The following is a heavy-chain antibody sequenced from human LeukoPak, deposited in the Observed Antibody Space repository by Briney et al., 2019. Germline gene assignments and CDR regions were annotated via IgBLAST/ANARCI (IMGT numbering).Heavy chain of an antibody. CDR2: IRYDGSNK. Sequence: GGSLRLSCAASGFTFSSYGMHWVRQAPGKGLKWVAFIRYDGSNKYYADSVKGRFTISRDNSKNTLYLQMNSLRAEDTAVYYCAKMYYYDSSGYYDYWGQGTLVTVSS. CDR3: AKMYYYDSSGYYDY. J-gene: IGHJ4*02. D-gene: IGHD3-22*01. V-gene: IGHV3-30*02. CDR1: GFTFSSYG.